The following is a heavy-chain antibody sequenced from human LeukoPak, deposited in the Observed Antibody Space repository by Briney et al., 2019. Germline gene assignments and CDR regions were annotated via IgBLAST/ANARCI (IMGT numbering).Heavy chain of an antibody. J-gene: IGHJ4*02. CDR3: ARVGLGCSSARCSNDY. CDR2: ISADNGNT. CDR1: GYTFTSYG. D-gene: IGHD2-2*01. Sequence: GASVKVSCKASGYTFTSYGISWVRQAPGQGLEWMGWISADNGNTNYAQKLQGRVTMTTDTSTSTAYMELRSLRSDDTAVYYCARVGLGCSSARCSNDYWGQGTLVTVSS. V-gene: IGHV1-18*01.